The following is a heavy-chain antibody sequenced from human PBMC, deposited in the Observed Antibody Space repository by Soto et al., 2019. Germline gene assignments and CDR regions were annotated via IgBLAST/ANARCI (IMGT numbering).Heavy chain of an antibody. CDR2: IWYDGSNK. Sequence: GGSLRLSCAASGFTFSSYGMHWVRQAPGKGLEWVAVIWYDGSNKYYADSVKGRFTISRDNSKNTLYLQMNSLRAEDTAVYYCARDPLYDILTGYQDYYYYGMDVWGQGTTVTVSS. CDR1: GFTFSSYG. D-gene: IGHD3-9*01. CDR3: ARDPLYDILTGYQDYYYYGMDV. V-gene: IGHV3-33*01. J-gene: IGHJ6*02.